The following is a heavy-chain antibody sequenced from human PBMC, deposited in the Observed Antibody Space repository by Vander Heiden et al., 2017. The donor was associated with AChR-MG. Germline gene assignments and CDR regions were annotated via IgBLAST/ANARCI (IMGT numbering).Heavy chain of an antibody. CDR2: IRSKANSYAT. Sequence: EVQLVESGGGLVQPGGSLKLSCAASDFTFRDSAMHWVRQASGKGLEWVGHIRSKANSYATVYVASVKGRFTISRDDSRNTAYLQMNSLKTEDTAVYYCTFHRGDGYKSDAFDIWGQGTMVTVSS. D-gene: IGHD3-10*01. J-gene: IGHJ3*02. CDR3: TFHRGDGYKSDAFDI. V-gene: IGHV3-73*01. CDR1: DFTFRDSA.